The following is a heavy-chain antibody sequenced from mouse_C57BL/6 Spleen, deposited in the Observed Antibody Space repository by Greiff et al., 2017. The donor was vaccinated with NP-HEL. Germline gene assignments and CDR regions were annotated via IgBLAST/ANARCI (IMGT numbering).Heavy chain of an antibody. Sequence: EVQLQQSVAELVRPWASVKLSCTASGFNIKNTYMHWVKQRPEQGLEWIGRIDPANGNTKYAPKFQGKATITAYTSSNTAYLQLSSLTSEDTAIYYCASNGLGRDWYFDVWGTGTTVTVSS. CDR3: ASNGLGRDWYFDV. D-gene: IGHD4-1*01. CDR2: IDPANGNT. V-gene: IGHV14-3*01. J-gene: IGHJ1*03. CDR1: GFNIKNTY.